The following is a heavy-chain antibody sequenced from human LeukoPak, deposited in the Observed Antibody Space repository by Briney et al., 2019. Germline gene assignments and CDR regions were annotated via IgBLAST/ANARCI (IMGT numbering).Heavy chain of an antibody. V-gene: IGHV4-30-4*08. CDR2: IYYSGST. Sequence: SQTLSLTCTVSGGSTSSGDYYWSWIRQPPGKGLEWIGYIYYSGSTYYNPSLKSRVTISVDTSKNQFSLKLSSVTAADTTVYYCARSVGDDILTGDYYYYYMDVWGKGTTVTVSS. CDR1: GGSTSSGDYY. CDR3: ARSVGDDILTGDYYYYYMDV. J-gene: IGHJ6*03. D-gene: IGHD3-9*01.